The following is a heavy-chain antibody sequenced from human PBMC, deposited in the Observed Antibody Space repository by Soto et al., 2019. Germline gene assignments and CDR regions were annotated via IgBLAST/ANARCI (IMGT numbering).Heavy chain of an antibody. J-gene: IGHJ6*02. Sequence: ASVKVSCKASGSTFGSYSMPWVRQAPGRGLEWLGWINAGNGDTIYSQKFQGRVTIIGDTSASTACMELSSLRSEDTAVYYCARDLRGYTFGYVPYYYGMDVWGQGTTVTVSS. CDR2: INAGNGDT. CDR1: GSTFGSYS. D-gene: IGHD5-18*01. CDR3: ARDLRGYTFGYVPYYYGMDV. V-gene: IGHV1-3*01.